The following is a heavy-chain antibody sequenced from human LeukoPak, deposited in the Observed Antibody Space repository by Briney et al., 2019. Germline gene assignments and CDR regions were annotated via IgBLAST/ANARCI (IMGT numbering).Heavy chain of an antibody. Sequence: QSGGSQRLSCAASGFTFRDYWMSWVRQAPGKGLEGVANIKTDGTEAYYMDSVKGRFNISRDNAKNALYLQMSSLRTEDTAVYYRARDYDFWSGYFDWWGQGTRVTVSS. CDR1: GFTFRDYW. V-gene: IGHV3-7*05. J-gene: IGHJ4*02. CDR3: ARDYDFWSGYFDW. CDR2: IKTDGTEA. D-gene: IGHD3-3*01.